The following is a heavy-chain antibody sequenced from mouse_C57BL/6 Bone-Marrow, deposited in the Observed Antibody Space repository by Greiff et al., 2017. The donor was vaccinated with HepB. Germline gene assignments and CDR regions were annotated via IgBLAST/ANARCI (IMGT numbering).Heavy chain of an antibody. V-gene: IGHV5-12*01. D-gene: IGHD1-1*01. J-gene: IGHJ3*01. CDR2: ISNGGGST. CDR1: GFTFSDYY. CDR3: ARPDYYGSSLFAY. Sequence: EVKLMGSGGGLVQPGGSLKLSCAASGFTFSDYYMYWVRQTPEKRLEWVAYISNGGGSTYYPDTVKGRFTISRDNPKNTLYLQMSRLKSEDTAMYYCARPDYYGSSLFAYWGQGTLVTVSA.